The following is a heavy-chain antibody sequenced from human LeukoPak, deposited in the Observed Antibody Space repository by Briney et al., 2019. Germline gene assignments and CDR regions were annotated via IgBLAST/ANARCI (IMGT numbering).Heavy chain of an antibody. CDR2: IYYSGST. V-gene: IGHV4-31*03. Sequence: SETLSLTCTVSGGSFSSGSYYWSWIRQHPGKGLEWIGYIYYSGSTYYNPSLKSRVTISVDTSKNQFSLKLSSVTAADTAVYYCARDINYYDSSGYSLGYWGQGTLVTVSS. D-gene: IGHD3-22*01. J-gene: IGHJ4*02. CDR3: ARDINYYDSSGYSLGY. CDR1: GGSFSSGSYY.